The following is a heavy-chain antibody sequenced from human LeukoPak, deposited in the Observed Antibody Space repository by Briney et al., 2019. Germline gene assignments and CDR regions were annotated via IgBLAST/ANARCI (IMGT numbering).Heavy chain of an antibody. J-gene: IGHJ4*02. CDR3: AKPDDYYDSSGLDY. V-gene: IGHV3-23*01. Sequence: GGSLRLSCAASGFTFSGYAMSWVRQAPGKGREWGSVISGSGGSTYYADSVKGRFTISRDNSKNTLYLQMNSLRAEDTAVYYCAKPDDYYDSSGLDYWGQGTLVTVSS. D-gene: IGHD3-22*01. CDR2: ISGSGGST. CDR1: GFTFSGYA.